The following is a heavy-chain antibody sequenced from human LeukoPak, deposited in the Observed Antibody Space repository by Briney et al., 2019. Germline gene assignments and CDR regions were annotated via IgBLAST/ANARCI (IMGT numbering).Heavy chain of an antibody. CDR1: GGTFSSYG. CDR3: ARLDEYSSSSRYYGMDV. Sequence: GASVKVSCKASGGTFSSYGTSWVRQAPGQGLDWMGGMIPIFGTANYAQKFQGRVTITADESTSTAYMELSSLRSEDTAVYYCARLDEYSSSSRYYGMDVWGQGTTVTVSS. V-gene: IGHV1-69*01. J-gene: IGHJ6*02. CDR2: MIPIFGTA. D-gene: IGHD6-6*01.